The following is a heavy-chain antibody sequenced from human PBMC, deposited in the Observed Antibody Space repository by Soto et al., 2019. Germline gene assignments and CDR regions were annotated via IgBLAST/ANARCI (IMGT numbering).Heavy chain of an antibody. D-gene: IGHD4-17*01. Sequence: SETLSLTCTVSGGSISSYYWSWIRQPPGKGLEWIGYIYYSGSTNYNPSLKSRVTISVDTSKNQFSLKLSSVTAADTAVYFCARLATTVTQRPAYYYYYMDVWGKGTTVTVSS. V-gene: IGHV4-59*08. CDR1: GGSISSYY. CDR2: IYYSGST. CDR3: ARLATTVTQRPAYYYYYMDV. J-gene: IGHJ6*03.